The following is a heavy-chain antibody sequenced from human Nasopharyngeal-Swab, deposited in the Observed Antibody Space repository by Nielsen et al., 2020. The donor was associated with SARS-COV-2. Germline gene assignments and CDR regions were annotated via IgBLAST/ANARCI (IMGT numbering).Heavy chain of an antibody. D-gene: IGHD6-13*01. Sequence: GESLKISCAGSGFTFNSYSMIWVRQVPGEGLEWVSSISGSGSYVYYADSVKGRFAISKDSAKNSLYLQMNSLRADDTAVYFCARIAGRGNIYYYYMDVWGTGTTVTVSS. CDR3: ARIAGRGNIYYYYMDV. CDR1: GFTFNSYS. CDR2: ISGSGSYV. V-gene: IGHV3-21*01. J-gene: IGHJ6*03.